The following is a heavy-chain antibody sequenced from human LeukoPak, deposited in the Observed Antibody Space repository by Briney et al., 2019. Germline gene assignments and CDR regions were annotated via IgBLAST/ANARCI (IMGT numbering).Heavy chain of an antibody. CDR3: ARDRLEAVTDDDYFDY. V-gene: IGHV3-48*01. CDR2: ISSSSSTI. J-gene: IGHJ4*02. D-gene: IGHD2-21*02. CDR1: GFTFSSYS. Sequence: GGSLRLSCAASGFTFSSYSMNWVRQAPGKGLEWVSYISSSSSTIYYADSVKGRFTISRDNAKNSLYLQMNSLRAEDTAVYYCARDRLEAVTDDDYFDYWGRGTLVTVSS.